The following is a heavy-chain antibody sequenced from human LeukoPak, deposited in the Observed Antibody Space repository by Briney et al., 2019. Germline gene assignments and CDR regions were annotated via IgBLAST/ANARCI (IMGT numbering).Heavy chain of an antibody. Sequence: GGSLRLSCTASGFTFSSYEMNWVRQAPGKGLEWVLYIGSSGTTRYYADSVKGRFIISRDIAQNSLYLQMSSLRADDTAVYYCARGSAVGAPDWDYFDSWGQGTLVTVSS. CDR1: GFTFSSYE. D-gene: IGHD1-26*01. J-gene: IGHJ4*02. CDR3: ARGSAVGAPDWDYFDS. CDR2: IGSSGTTR. V-gene: IGHV3-48*03.